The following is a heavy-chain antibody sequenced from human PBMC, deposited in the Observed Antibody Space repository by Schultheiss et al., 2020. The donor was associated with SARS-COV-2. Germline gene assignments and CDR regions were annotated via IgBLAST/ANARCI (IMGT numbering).Heavy chain of an antibody. D-gene: IGHD1-14*01. CDR1: GFTFSSYA. Sequence: GGSLRLSCAASGFTFSSYAMSWVRQAPGKGLEWVSTISGSGGSTYYADSVKGRFTISRDNSKNTLYLQMNSLRAEDTAVYYCTRHINGMDVWGQGTTVTVSS. CDR3: TRHINGMDV. J-gene: IGHJ6*02. V-gene: IGHV3-23*01. CDR2: ISGSGGST.